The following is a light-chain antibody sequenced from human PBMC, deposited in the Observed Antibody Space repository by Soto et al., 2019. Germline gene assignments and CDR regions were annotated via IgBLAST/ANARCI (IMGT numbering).Light chain of an antibody. Sequence: DIPMTQSPSTLSASVGDRVTITCRDSQSVSSWLAWYQQKPGKAPNLLIYKASSLESGVPSRFSGSGSGTEFTLTISSLQPDDFATYYCQQYNSFPYTFGLGTKLEIK. CDR1: QSVSSW. J-gene: IGKJ2*01. CDR3: QQYNSFPYT. CDR2: KAS. V-gene: IGKV1-5*03.